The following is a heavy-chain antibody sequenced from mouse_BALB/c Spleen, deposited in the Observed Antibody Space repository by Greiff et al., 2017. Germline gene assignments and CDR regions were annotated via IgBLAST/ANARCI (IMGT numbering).Heavy chain of an antibody. J-gene: IGHJ3*01. V-gene: IGHV5-6-5*01. Sequence: EVKLVESGGGLVKPGGSLKLSCAASGFTFSSYAMSWVRQTPEKRLEWVASISSGGSTYYPDSVKGRFTISRDNARNILYLQMSSLRSEDTAMYYCAREHSDYDPFFAYWGQGTLVTVSA. CDR2: ISSGGST. CDR1: GFTFSSYA. D-gene: IGHD2-4*01. CDR3: AREHSDYDPFFAY.